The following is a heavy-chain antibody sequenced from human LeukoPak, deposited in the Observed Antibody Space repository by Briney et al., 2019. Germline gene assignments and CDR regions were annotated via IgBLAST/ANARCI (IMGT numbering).Heavy chain of an antibody. J-gene: IGHJ4*02. Sequence: SGGSLRLSCAASGFTFRSYAMHWVRQAPGKGLEWVAVISYDGSNKYYADSVKGRFTISRDNSKNTLYLQMNSLRAEDTAVYYCAGSYDSSGYSVFDYWGQGTLVTVSS. V-gene: IGHV3-30-3*01. CDR2: ISYDGSNK. CDR1: GFTFRSYA. CDR3: AGSYDSSGYSVFDY. D-gene: IGHD3-22*01.